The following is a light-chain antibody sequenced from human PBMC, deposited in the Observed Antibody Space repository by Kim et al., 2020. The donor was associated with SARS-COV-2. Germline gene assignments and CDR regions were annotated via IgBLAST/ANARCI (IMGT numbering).Light chain of an antibody. CDR3: QQYSSSPYT. V-gene: IGKV3-20*01. CDR1: QSINSVY. CDR2: GTS. Sequence: LSAGERASLSCRASQSINSVYLTWYQQKPGQAPRLLIYGTSSRATGIPDRFSGSGSGTDFTLTISRLESEDFAVYYCQQYSSSPYTFGQGTKLEI. J-gene: IGKJ2*01.